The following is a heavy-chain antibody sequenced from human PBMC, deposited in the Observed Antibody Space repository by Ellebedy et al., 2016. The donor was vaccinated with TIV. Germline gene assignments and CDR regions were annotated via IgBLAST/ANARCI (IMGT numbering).Heavy chain of an antibody. V-gene: IGHV4-34*01. CDR3: ARSGTYARSSLFDY. CDR1: GGSFTSYY. D-gene: IGHD1-26*01. CDR2: IDHRGTT. J-gene: IGHJ4*02. Sequence: MPSETLSLTCAVYGGSFTSYYWSWIRQSPGKGLEWFGEIDHRGTTTYHPSLESRVIISVDTSKNQFSLKVRSVTAADTGIYYCARSGTYARSSLFDYWGQGNLVTVSS.